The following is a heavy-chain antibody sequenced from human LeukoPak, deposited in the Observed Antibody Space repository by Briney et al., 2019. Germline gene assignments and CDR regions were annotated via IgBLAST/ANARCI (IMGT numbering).Heavy chain of an antibody. CDR1: GASISADY. D-gene: IGHD5-12*01. V-gene: IGHV4-59*08. Sequence: PSETLSLTCAVSGASISADYWIWIRQPPGKGLERIGYIYYSGSTNYNPSLKSRVTISVDTSKNQFSLRLSSVTAADTAMYYCARRVPSGFVDSWGQGTLVTVSS. CDR3: ARRVPSGFVDS. CDR2: IYYSGST. J-gene: IGHJ4*02.